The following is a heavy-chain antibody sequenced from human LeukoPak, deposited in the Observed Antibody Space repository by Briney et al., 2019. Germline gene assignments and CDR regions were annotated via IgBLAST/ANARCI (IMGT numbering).Heavy chain of an antibody. J-gene: IGHJ3*02. CDR1: GGSFSGYY. V-gene: IGHV4-34*01. D-gene: IGHD1-26*01. Sequence: SETLSLTCAVYGGSFSGYYWSWIRQPPGKGLEWIGEINHSGSTNYNPSLKSRVTISVETSKNQFSLKLSSVTAADTAVYYCAKGAAWELLDGDDAFDIWGQGTMVTVSS. CDR2: INHSGST. CDR3: AKGAAWELLDGDDAFDI.